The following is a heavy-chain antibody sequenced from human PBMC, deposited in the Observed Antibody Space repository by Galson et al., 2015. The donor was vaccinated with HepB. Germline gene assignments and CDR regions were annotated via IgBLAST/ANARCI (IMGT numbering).Heavy chain of an antibody. CDR3: AKDEKQLAIPYYYYYMDV. J-gene: IGHJ6*03. CDR2: ISYDGNSK. V-gene: IGHV3-30*18. CDR1: GFTFYSYG. Sequence: SLRLSCAASGFTFYSYGMHWVRQAPGKGLEWVALISYDGNSKYYADSVRGRFTISRDNSKNTLYLQMNSLRGEDTALYYCAKDEKQLAIPYYYYYMDVWGKGTTGTVSS. D-gene: IGHD3-3*02.